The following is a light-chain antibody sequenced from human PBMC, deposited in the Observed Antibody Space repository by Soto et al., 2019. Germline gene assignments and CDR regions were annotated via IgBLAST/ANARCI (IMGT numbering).Light chain of an antibody. Sequence: DIQMTQSPSTLSASVGDRVTITCRASQSISSWLAWYQQKPGKAPKLLIYDASSLESGVPSRFSGSGSGTEVTPTISSLQPDDFATYYCQQYNSYLWTFGQGTKVEIK. CDR2: DAS. V-gene: IGKV1-5*01. J-gene: IGKJ1*01. CDR3: QQYNSYLWT. CDR1: QSISSW.